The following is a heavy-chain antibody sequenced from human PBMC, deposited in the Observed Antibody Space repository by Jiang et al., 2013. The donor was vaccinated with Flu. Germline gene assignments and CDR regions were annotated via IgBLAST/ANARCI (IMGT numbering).Heavy chain of an antibody. CDR1: GGSISSYY. D-gene: IGHD5-12*01. CDR2: IYTSGST. J-gene: IGHJ3*02. CDR3: ASRGDIVATASWAFDI. V-gene: IGHV4-4*09. Sequence: GSGLVKPSETLSLTCTVSGGSISSYYWSWIRQPPGKGLEWIGYIYTSGSTNYNPSLKSRVTISVDTSKNQFSLKLSSVTAADTAVYYCASRGDIVATASWAFDIWGQGTMVTVSS.